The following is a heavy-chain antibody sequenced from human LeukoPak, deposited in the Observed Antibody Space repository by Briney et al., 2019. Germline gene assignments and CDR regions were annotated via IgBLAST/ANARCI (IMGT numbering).Heavy chain of an antibody. J-gene: IGHJ5*02. V-gene: IGHV3-7*01. D-gene: IGHD6-19*01. CDR3: AREGGSGWYGWFDP. CDR1: GFTFSSYW. Sequence: GGSLRLSCAASGFTFSSYWMSWVRQAPGKGLEWVANIKQDGSEKYYVDSVKGRFTISRDNAKNSLYLQMNSLRAEDTAVYYCAREGGSGWYGWFDPWGQGTLVTVSS. CDR2: IKQDGSEK.